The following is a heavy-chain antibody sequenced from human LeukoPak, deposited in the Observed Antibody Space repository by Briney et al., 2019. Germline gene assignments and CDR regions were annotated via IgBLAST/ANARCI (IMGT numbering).Heavy chain of an antibody. CDR1: GGSMNGHF. V-gene: IGHV4-59*11. D-gene: IGHD3-22*01. J-gene: IGHJ3*02. CDR2: IHYAGRI. CDR3: ARLLDNDGSGDPDTFDM. Sequence: TSETLSLTCTVSGGSMNGHFWTWIRQPPGKGLGWIAFIHYAGRIRYNPSLQSRATISLDRSESRFSLKLTSVTAADSAVYYCARLLDNDGSGDPDTFDMWGQGTVVVVSS.